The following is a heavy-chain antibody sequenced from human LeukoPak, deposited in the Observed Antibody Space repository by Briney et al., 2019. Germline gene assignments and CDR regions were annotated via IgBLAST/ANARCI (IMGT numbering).Heavy chain of an antibody. Sequence: ASVKVSCKASGYTFTTYGISWVRQAPGQGLEWMGWISTYNGNTNYAQKLQGRVTMTTDTSTSTAYMELSSLRSEDTAVYYCACGAIKTSIVGATKYWGQGTLVTVSS. V-gene: IGHV1-18*01. CDR3: ACGAIKTSIVGATKY. CDR1: GYTFTTYG. CDR2: ISTYNGNT. J-gene: IGHJ4*02. D-gene: IGHD1-26*01.